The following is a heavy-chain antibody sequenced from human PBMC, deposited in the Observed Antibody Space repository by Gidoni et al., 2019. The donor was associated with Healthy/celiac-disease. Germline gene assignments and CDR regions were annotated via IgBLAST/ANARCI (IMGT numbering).Heavy chain of an antibody. D-gene: IGHD6-13*01. Sequence: EVQLVESGGGLFQPGRSLRLSCAASGFTFADYAMHWVRQAPGKGLEWVSGISWNSGSIGYADSVKGRFTISRDNAKNSLYLQMNSLRAEDTALYYCAKDRGYSSSWYRDYFDYWGQGTLVTVSS. CDR2: ISWNSGSI. CDR3: AKDRGYSSSWYRDYFDY. CDR1: GFTFADYA. V-gene: IGHV3-9*01. J-gene: IGHJ4*02.